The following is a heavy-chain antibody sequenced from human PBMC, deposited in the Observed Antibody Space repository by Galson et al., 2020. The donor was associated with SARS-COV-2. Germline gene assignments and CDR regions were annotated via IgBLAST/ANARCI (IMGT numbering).Heavy chain of an antibody. D-gene: IGHD3-22*01. CDR2: ISRSSSYI. V-gene: IGHV3-21*01. CDR1: GFTFSSYS. J-gene: IGHJ6*02. Sequence: GESLKISCAASGFTFSSYSMNWVRQAPGKGLEWVSSISRSSSYIYYADSVKGRFTISRDNAKNSLYLQMNSLRAEDTAVYYCASLEYYYDSSGYPNYYYYGMDVWGQGTTVTVSS. CDR3: ASLEYYYDSSGYPNYYYYGMDV.